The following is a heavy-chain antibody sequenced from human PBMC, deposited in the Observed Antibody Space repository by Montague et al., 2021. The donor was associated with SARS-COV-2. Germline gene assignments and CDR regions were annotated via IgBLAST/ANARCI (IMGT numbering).Heavy chain of an antibody. Sequence: PALVKPTQTLTLTCTFSGFSLSTSGMCVSWIRQPPGKALEWLARIDWDDDKYYSTSLKTRLTISKDTSKNQVILIMTNMDPVDTATYYCARTYVPGAFDIWGQETMVTVSS. CDR3: ARTYVPGAFDI. CDR2: IDWDDDK. V-gene: IGHV2-70*11. J-gene: IGHJ3*02. D-gene: IGHD1-14*01. CDR1: GFSLSTSGMC.